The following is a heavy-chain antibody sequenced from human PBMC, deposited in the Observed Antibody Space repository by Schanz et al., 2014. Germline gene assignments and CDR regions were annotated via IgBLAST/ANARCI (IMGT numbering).Heavy chain of an antibody. J-gene: IGHJ4*02. V-gene: IGHV1-69*04. Sequence: QGQLVQSGPEVKEPGASVKVSCEASRSTFSSYTISWVRQARGQGLEWVGRFIPILGIATYAQKFQGRLTITADKSTSTAYMELSSLRSEDTSMYCCARGYGDSPTDFWGRGTLVNVSS. CDR3: ARGYGDSPTDF. CDR2: FIPILGIA. CDR1: RSTFSSYT. D-gene: IGHD4-17*01.